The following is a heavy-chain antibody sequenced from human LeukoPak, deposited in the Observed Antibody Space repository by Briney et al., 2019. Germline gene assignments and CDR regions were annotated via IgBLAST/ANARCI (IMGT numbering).Heavy chain of an antibody. CDR3: AKGGSASYYYMDV. Sequence: GGSLRLSCAASGFTFSSYAMSWVRQAPGMGLEWVSAVSVSGDFPYYADSVKGRFTISGDNSKNTVYLQVNSLRGEDTAIYYCAKGGSASYYYMDVWGEGTTVTVSS. CDR1: GFTFSSYA. J-gene: IGHJ6*03. D-gene: IGHD1-26*01. CDR2: VSVSGDFP. V-gene: IGHV3-23*01.